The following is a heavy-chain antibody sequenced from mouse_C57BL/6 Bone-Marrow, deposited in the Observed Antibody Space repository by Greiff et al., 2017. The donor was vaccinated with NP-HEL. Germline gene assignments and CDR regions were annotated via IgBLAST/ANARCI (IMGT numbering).Heavy chain of an antibody. V-gene: IGHV1-19*01. J-gene: IGHJ4*01. CDR3: ARKGGNYLYAMDY. CDR1: GYTFTDYY. Sequence: VQLQQSGPVLVKPGASVKMSCEASGYTFTDYYMNWVKQSHGKSLEWIGVINPYNGGTSYNQKFKGKATLTVDKSSSTAYMELNSLTSEDSAVYYCARKGGNYLYAMDYWGQGTSVTVSS. CDR2: INPYNGGT. D-gene: IGHD2-1*01.